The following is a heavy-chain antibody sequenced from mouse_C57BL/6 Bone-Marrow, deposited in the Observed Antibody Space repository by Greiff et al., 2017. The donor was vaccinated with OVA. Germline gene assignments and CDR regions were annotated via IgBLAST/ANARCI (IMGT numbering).Heavy chain of an antibody. CDR3: AKNYYDYDYFDY. CDR2: IWSGGST. Sequence: QVQLKESGPGLVQPSQSLSITCTVSGFSLTSYGVHWVRQPPGKGLEWLGVIWSGGSTDYNAAFISRLSISKDNSKSQVFFKMNSLQADDTAIYYCAKNYYDYDYFDYWGQVTTLTVSS. J-gene: IGHJ2*01. V-gene: IGHV2-4*01. D-gene: IGHD2-4*01. CDR1: GFSLTSYG.